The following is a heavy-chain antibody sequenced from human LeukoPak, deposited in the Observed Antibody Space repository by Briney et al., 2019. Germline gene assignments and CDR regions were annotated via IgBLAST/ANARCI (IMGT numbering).Heavy chain of an antibody. CDR2: IRSKDYGGTT. D-gene: IGHD5-18*01. J-gene: IGHJ4*02. CDR3: TRGYSYGYY. CDR1: GFAFHNYY. Sequence: GGSLRLSCAASGFAFHNYYMSWVRQAPGKGLEWVGFIRSKDYGGTTEYAASVKGRFTISRDDSKSIAYLQMNSLKTEDTAVYYCTRGYSYGYYWGQGTLVTVSS. V-gene: IGHV3-49*04.